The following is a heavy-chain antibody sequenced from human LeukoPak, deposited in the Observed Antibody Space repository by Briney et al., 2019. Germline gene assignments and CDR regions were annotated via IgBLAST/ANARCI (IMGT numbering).Heavy chain of an antibody. V-gene: IGHV4-34*01. Sequence: SETLSLTCAVYGGSFSGYYWSLIRQPPGKGLEWIGEINHSGSTNYNPSLKSRVTISVDTSKNQFSLKLSSVTAADTAVYYCASSIHDQNRQYYFDYWGQGTLVTVSS. CDR2: INHSGST. CDR3: ASSIHDQNRQYYFDY. CDR1: GGSFSGYY. D-gene: IGHD1-14*01. J-gene: IGHJ4*02.